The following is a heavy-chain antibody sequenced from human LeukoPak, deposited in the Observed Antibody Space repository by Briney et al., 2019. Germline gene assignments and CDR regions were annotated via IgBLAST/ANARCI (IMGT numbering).Heavy chain of an antibody. CDR1: GFSFSTYT. V-gene: IGHV3-64*01. CDR3: ARGRYCSGGSCYFDY. Sequence: GGSLRLSCAASGFSFSTYTMGWVRQAPGKGLEYVSGISSNGGDTFYANSVKGRFTISRDNSKNTLYLQMDSLRPDDRAIYYFARGRYCSGGSCYFDYWGQGTLVTVSS. J-gene: IGHJ4*02. D-gene: IGHD2-15*01. CDR2: ISSNGGDT.